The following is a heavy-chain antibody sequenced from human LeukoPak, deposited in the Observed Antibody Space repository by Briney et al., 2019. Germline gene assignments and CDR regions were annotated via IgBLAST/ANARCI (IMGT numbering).Heavy chain of an antibody. D-gene: IGHD6-13*01. Sequence: SETLSLTCTVSGGSISSGGYYWSWIRQHPGKGLEWIGYIYYSGSTYYNPSLKSRVTISVDTSKNQFSLKLSSVTAADTAVYYCARGSKAAPGTFDYWGQGTLVTVSS. V-gene: IGHV4-31*03. CDR1: GGSISSGGYY. CDR3: ARGSKAAPGTFDY. J-gene: IGHJ4*02. CDR2: IYYSGST.